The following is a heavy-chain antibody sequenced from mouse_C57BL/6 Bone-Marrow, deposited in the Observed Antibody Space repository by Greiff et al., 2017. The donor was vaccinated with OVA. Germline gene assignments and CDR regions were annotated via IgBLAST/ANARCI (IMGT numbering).Heavy chain of an antibody. D-gene: IGHD2-3*01. J-gene: IGHJ3*01. Sequence: EVMLVESGGDLVKPGGSLKLSCAASGFTFSSYGMSWVRQTPDKRLEWVATISSGGSYTYYPDSVKGRFTISRDNAKNTLYLQMSSLKSEDTAMYYCARYDPFAYWGQGTLVTVSA. V-gene: IGHV5-6*01. CDR2: ISSGGSYT. CDR1: GFTFSSYG. CDR3: ARYDPFAY.